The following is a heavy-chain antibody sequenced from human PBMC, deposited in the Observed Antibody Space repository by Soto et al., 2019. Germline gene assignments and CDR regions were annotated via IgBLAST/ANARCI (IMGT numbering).Heavy chain of an antibody. CDR2: ISSSGTYT. J-gene: IGHJ4*02. CDR3: AGDRRGIAAAGSHCDF. Sequence: QVQLVESGGGLVEPGGSLRLSCAASGFTFSDYYMSWIREAPGKGLEWVSYISSSGTYTNYADSVKGRFTISRDNGKNSLLLHVNGLRAEAPAVYYCAGDRRGIAAAGSHCDFWGQGALVTVSS. D-gene: IGHD6-13*01. V-gene: IGHV3-11*05. CDR1: GFTFSDYY.